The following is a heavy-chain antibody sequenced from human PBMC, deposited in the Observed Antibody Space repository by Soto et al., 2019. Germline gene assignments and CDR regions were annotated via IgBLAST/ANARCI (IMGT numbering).Heavy chain of an antibody. CDR3: AHRQGQLLFDS. Sequence: QITLKESGPTLVKPTQTLTLTCTFSGFSLSTSGVGVGWIRQPPGKALEWLALIYWDDGKRYTPSLKSRLTITEDTSKNQVVLTMTNMDPVDTATYYCAHRQGQLLFDSGGQGTLVTVSS. CDR2: IYWDDGK. CDR1: GFSLSTSGVG. J-gene: IGHJ4*02. V-gene: IGHV2-5*02. D-gene: IGHD2-2*01.